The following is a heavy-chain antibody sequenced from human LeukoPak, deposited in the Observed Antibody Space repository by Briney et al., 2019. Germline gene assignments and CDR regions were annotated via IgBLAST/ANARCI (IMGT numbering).Heavy chain of an antibody. CDR1: GFTFSSFA. Sequence: PGGSLRLSCAAPGFTFSSFAMSWVRQAPGKGLEWVSAISGSGSRTYYADSVKGRFTISRDNSKNTLYLQMNSLRAEDTAVYYCAKDPAYGDRPNWFDPWGQGTLVTVSS. CDR2: ISGSGSRT. CDR3: AKDPAYGDRPNWFDP. V-gene: IGHV3-23*01. D-gene: IGHD4-17*01. J-gene: IGHJ5*02.